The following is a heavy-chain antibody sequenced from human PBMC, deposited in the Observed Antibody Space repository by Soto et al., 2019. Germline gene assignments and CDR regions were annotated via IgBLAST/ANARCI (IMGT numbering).Heavy chain of an antibody. Sequence: VQLVESGGGVVQPGRSLRLSCAASGFTFSSYGMHWVRQAPGKGLEWVAVISYDGSNKYYADSVKGRFTISRDNSKNTLYLQMNSLRAEDTAVYYCAKDGRQITHSVLRFLEWYPYGMDVWGQGTTVTVSS. D-gene: IGHD3-3*01. CDR3: AKDGRQITHSVLRFLEWYPYGMDV. J-gene: IGHJ6*02. CDR1: GFTFSSYG. V-gene: IGHV3-30*18. CDR2: ISYDGSNK.